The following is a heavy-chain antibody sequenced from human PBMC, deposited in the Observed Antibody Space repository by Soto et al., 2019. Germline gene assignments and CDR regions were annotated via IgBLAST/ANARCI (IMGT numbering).Heavy chain of an antibody. CDR2: MDPKSGNT. D-gene: IGHD2-15*01. Sequence: QVQLVQSGAEVKKPGASVKVSCKASGYTFTNDDINWVRQAPGQGLEWMGWMDPKSGNTDYAQKFPGRVTITRNTSISTAYLEVSSLSSEDTAVYFCARGRGWRDYWGQGTLVTVSS. J-gene: IGHJ4*02. CDR1: GYTFTNDD. V-gene: IGHV1-8*01. CDR3: ARGRGWRDY.